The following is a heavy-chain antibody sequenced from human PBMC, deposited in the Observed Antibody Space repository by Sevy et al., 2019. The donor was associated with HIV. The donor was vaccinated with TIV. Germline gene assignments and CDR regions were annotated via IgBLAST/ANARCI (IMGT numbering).Heavy chain of an antibody. CDR2: ISYDGSNK. D-gene: IGHD6-13*01. CDR1: GFTFSSYA. CDR3: ARPHTYSSSWYVSFSRYYGMDV. J-gene: IGHJ6*02. Sequence: GGSLRLSCAASGFTFSSYAMHWVRQAPGKGLEWVAVISYDGSNKYYAHSVKGRFTISRDNSKNTLYLQMNSLRAEDTAVYYCARPHTYSSSWYVSFSRYYGMDVWGQGTTVTVSS. V-gene: IGHV3-30-3*01.